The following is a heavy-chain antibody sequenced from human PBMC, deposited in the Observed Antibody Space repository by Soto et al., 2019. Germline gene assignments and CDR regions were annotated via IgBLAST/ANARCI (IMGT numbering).Heavy chain of an antibody. CDR1: GFMFSSYA. D-gene: IGHD1-26*01. CDR3: AKGRRVGQMYFDI. J-gene: IGHJ3*02. CDR2: ISAGGGNI. Sequence: EVQLLESGGGLVQPGGSLRLSCAASGFMFSSYAMSWVRQAPGKGLEWVSDISAGGGNINYADSVKGRFAISRDKSKSTLYLQMNNLRAEDTALYYCAKGRRVGQMYFDIWGQGTMVTVSS. V-gene: IGHV3-23*01.